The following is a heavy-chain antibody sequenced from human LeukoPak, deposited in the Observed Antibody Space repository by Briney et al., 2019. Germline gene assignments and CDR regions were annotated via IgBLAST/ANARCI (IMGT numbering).Heavy chain of an antibody. D-gene: IGHD3-10*01. CDR1: GGTFSSYA. J-gene: IGHJ4*02. CDR2: INPSGGST. Sequence: ASVKVSCKASGGTFSSYAISWVRQAPGQGLEWMGIINPSGGSTSYAQKFQGRVTMTRDTSTSTVYMELSSLRSEDTAVYYCARDELRGAAVHWGQGTLVTVSS. V-gene: IGHV1-46*01. CDR3: ARDELRGAAVH.